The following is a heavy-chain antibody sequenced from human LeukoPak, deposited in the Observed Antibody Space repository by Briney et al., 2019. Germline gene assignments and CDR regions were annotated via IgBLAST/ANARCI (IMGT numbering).Heavy chain of an antibody. J-gene: IGHJ6*03. V-gene: IGHV1-69*13. CDR3: ASAPYCSSTSCYRNYYYYMDV. CDR2: IIPIFGTA. Sequence: SVKVSCKASGGTFSSYAISWVRQAPGQGLEWMGGIIPIFGTANYAQKFQGRVTITADESTSTAYMELSSLRSEDTAVYYCASAPYCSSTSCYRNYYYYMDVWGKETTVTVSS. D-gene: IGHD2-2*01. CDR1: GGTFSSYA.